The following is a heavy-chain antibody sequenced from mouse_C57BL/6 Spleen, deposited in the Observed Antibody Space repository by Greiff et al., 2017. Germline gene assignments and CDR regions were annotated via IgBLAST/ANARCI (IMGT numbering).Heavy chain of an antibody. CDR2: ISSSGDYI. Sequence: EVMLVESGAGLVKPGGSLKLSCAASGFTFSSYAMSWVRQTPEKRLEWVAYISSSGDYIYYADTVKGRLTISRDNARNTLYLQMSSLESEDTAMYYCTRADYDCFYAMDYWGQGTSVTVSS. CDR1: GFTFSSYA. V-gene: IGHV5-9-1*02. J-gene: IGHJ4*01. D-gene: IGHD2-4*01. CDR3: TRADYDCFYAMDY.